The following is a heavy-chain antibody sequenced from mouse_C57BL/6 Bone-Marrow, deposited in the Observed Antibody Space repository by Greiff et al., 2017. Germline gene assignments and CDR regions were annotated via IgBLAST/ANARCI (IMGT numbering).Heavy chain of an antibody. Sequence: VQLQQSGAELARPGASVKLSCKASGYTFTSYGISWVKQRTGQGLEWIGEIYPRSGNTYYNEKFKGKATLTADKSSSTAYMGLRSLTSEDSAVYFWARERGYYSNYVAYWGQGTLVTVSA. D-gene: IGHD2-5*01. J-gene: IGHJ3*01. V-gene: IGHV1-81*01. CDR2: IYPRSGNT. CDR3: ARERGYYSNYVAY. CDR1: GYTFTSYG.